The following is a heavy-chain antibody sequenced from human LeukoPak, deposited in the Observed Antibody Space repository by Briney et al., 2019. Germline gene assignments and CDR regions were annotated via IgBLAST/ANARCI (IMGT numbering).Heavy chain of an antibody. D-gene: IGHD6-13*01. Sequence: ASVKVSRKASGYTFTGYYMHWVRQAPGQGLEWMGWINPNSGGTNYAQKFQGRVTMTRDTSISTAYMELSRLRSDDTAVYYCARELVHRYYYYGMDVWGQGTTVTVSS. CDR2: INPNSGGT. CDR1: GYTFTGYY. CDR3: ARELVHRYYYYGMDV. V-gene: IGHV1-2*02. J-gene: IGHJ6*02.